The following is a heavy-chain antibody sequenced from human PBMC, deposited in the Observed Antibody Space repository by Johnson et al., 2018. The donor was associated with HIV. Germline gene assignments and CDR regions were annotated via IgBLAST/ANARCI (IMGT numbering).Heavy chain of an antibody. V-gene: IGHV3-30*02. D-gene: IGHD6-19*01. CDR1: GFTFSSYG. CDR2: IRYDGSNQ. Sequence: QVQLVESGGGVVQPGGSLRLSCAASGFTFSSYGMHWVRQAPGKGLEWVAFIRYDGSNQYYADSVKGRFTISRDNSKNTLYLQMNSLRAEDTAVYYCARDGWGSRGWDDAFDIWGQGTMVTVSS. J-gene: IGHJ3*02. CDR3: ARDGWGSRGWDDAFDI.